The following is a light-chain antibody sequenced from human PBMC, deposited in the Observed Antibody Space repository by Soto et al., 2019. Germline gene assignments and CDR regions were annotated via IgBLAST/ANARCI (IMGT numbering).Light chain of an antibody. V-gene: IGKV3-20*01. CDR3: QQYGSSPLT. Sequence: EIGWTQYPVTLSLSPRERATLSCSGTQSVSSSYLAWYQQKPGQAPRLLIYGASSRATGIPDRFSGSGSGTDFTLTISRLETEDFAVYYCQQYGSSPLTFGTGTKVDIK. CDR1: QSVSSSY. J-gene: IGKJ3*01. CDR2: GAS.